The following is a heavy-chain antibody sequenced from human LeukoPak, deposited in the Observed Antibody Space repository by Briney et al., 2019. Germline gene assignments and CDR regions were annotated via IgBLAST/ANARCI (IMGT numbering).Heavy chain of an antibody. J-gene: IGHJ5*02. D-gene: IGHD3-10*01. CDR2: ISYDGSNK. CDR3: ARASRILWFGESSLGNWFDP. Sequence: GGSLRLSCAASGFTLSSYAMHWVSQAPGKGLEWAAVISYDGSNKYYADSVKGRFTISRDNSKNTLYLQMNSLRAEDTAVYYCARASRILWFGESSLGNWFDPWGKGTLVTVSS. V-gene: IGHV3-30*04. CDR1: GFTLSSYA.